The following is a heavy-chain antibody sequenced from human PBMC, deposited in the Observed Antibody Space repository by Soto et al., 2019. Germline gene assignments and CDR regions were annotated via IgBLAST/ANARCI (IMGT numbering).Heavy chain of an antibody. CDR2: ISAYNGNT. CDR3: ARDLRQYSISWYYFDY. D-gene: IGHD6-13*01. CDR1: GYTFSNYG. Sequence: ASVKVSCKASGYTFSNYGISWVRQAPGQGLEWMGWISAYNGNTKYAQKLQGRFTISRDNSKNTVYLQMNSLRAEDTAAYYCARDLRQYSISWYYFDYWGQGTLVTVSS. V-gene: IGHV1-18*01. J-gene: IGHJ4*02.